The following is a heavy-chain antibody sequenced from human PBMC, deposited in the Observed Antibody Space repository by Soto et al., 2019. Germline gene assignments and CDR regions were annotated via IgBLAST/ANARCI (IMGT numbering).Heavy chain of an antibody. V-gene: IGHV3-23*01. J-gene: IGHJ2*01. Sequence: GGSLRLSCAASGFTFSNYAMNWVRQAPGKGLEWVSVISGSGGITYYADSVKGRFTISRDNSKNTLYLQMNTLRAEDTAVYYCAKRPYDSDWYFDLWGRGTLVTASS. CDR1: GFTFSNYA. CDR3: AKRPYDSDWYFDL. D-gene: IGHD3-22*01. CDR2: ISGSGGIT.